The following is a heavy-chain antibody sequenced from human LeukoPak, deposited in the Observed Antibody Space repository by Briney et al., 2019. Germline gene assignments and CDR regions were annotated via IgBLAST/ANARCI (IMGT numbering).Heavy chain of an antibody. CDR1: GFTFNAYY. CDR3: VRAGLTHALDL. CDR2: IKSDGSEK. J-gene: IGHJ3*01. D-gene: IGHD1-14*01. Sequence: RRTLRLSCTASGFTFNAYYMTWVRQAPGPGLGWAATIKSDGSEKSYVDSVRGGFTISRDNANNSLFLQIDSLRPEATALYIGVRAGLTHALDLWGEDTMVSVS. V-gene: IGHV3-7*01.